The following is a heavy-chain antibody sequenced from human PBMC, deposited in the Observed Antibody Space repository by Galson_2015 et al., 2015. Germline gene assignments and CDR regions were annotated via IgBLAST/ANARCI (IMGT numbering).Heavy chain of an antibody. V-gene: IGHV3-23*01. D-gene: IGHD3/OR15-3a*01. J-gene: IGHJ6*02. CDR2: ISGAGGAYT. Sequence: SLRLSCAASGFSFGSYTMTWVRQAPGKGLEWVSSISGAGGAYTYYAGPVKGRLTISRDDSMDTLYLQMNDLRGEDTAIYYCARAGAFWTGLPRYGMDVWGQGTTVTVS. CDR3: ARAGAFWTGLPRYGMDV. CDR1: GFSFGSYT.